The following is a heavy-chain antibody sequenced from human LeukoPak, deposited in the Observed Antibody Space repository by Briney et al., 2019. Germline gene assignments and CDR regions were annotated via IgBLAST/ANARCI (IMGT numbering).Heavy chain of an antibody. CDR1: GGSISSYY. V-gene: IGHV4-59*12. D-gene: IGHD6-13*01. CDR2: IYYTGST. Sequence: PSETLSLTCTVSGGSISSYYWSWIRQPPGKGLEWIGYIYYTGSTKYNPSLKSRVTISVDRSKNQFSLKLSSVTAADTAVYYCARSRPSSQQLVPFDYWGQGTLVTVSS. J-gene: IGHJ4*02. CDR3: ARSRPSSQQLVPFDY.